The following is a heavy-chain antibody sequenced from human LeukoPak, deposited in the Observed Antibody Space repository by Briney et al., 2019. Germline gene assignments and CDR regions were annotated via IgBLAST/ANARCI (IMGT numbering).Heavy chain of an antibody. D-gene: IGHD2-15*01. CDR3: AKRVQYCSGGSCYSNQYYYYMDV. CDR2: ISGSGGST. V-gene: IGHV3-23*01. Sequence: PGGTLRLSCAASGFTFSSYGMSWVRQAPGKGLEWVSAISGSGGSTYYADSVKGRFTISGDNSKNTLYLQMNSLRAEDTAVYYCAKRVQYCSGGSCYSNQYYYYMDVWGKGTTVTISS. J-gene: IGHJ6*03. CDR1: GFTFSSYG.